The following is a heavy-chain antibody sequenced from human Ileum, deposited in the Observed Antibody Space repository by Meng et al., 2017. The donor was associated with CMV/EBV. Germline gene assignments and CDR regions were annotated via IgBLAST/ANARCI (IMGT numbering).Heavy chain of an antibody. CDR1: GGSISSNTW. J-gene: IGHJ6*01. CDR3: ATGGFMVATSYHYGMYV. D-gene: IGHD4/OR15-4a*01. V-gene: IGHV4-4*02. CDR2: IYHGGST. Sequence: SETLSLTCAVSGGSISSNTWWTWVRQPPGKGLEWIGEIYHGGSTNYKTSLESRVTISVDKSKNLFSLKLTSVTAADTAVYYCATGGFMVATSYHYGMYVWGQGTTVTVSS.